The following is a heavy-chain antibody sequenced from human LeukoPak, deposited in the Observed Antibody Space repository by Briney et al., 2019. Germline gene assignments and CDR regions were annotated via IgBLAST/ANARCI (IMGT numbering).Heavy chain of an antibody. Sequence: GGSLRLSCAASGFTFSSYAMSWVRQAPGKGLEWVSAISGSGGSTYYADSVKGRFTISRDNSKNTLYLQMNSLRAEDTAVYYCAKDQVTIFGVVIYYMDVWGKGTTVTVSS. CDR1: GFTFSSYA. CDR3: AKDQVTIFGVVIYYMDV. CDR2: ISGSGGST. J-gene: IGHJ6*03. V-gene: IGHV3-23*01. D-gene: IGHD3-3*01.